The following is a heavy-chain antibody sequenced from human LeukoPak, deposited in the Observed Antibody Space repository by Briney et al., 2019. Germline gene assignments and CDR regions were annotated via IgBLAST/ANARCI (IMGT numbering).Heavy chain of an antibody. CDR3: ARRRRVLRYFDWLSRSNWFDP. Sequence: PSETLSLTCAVYGGSLSGYYWSWIRQPPGKGLEWIGEINHSGSTNYNPSLKSRITISVDTSKNQFSLKLSSVTAADTAVYYCARRRRVLRYFDWLSRSNWFDPWGQGTLVTVSS. V-gene: IGHV4-34*01. J-gene: IGHJ5*02. CDR1: GGSLSGYY. CDR2: INHSGST. D-gene: IGHD3-9*01.